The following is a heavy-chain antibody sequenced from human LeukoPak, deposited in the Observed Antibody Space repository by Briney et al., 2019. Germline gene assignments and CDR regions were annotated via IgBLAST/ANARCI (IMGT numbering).Heavy chain of an antibody. CDR2: IFNSGST. CDR3: HGSGY. D-gene: IGHD3-10*01. V-gene: IGHV4-31*03. Sequence: SQTLSLTCSVSGASISSGGYYWSWIRQHPGKGLEWIGYIFNSGSTYYNPSLKSRVTISIDTSKNQFSLKVSSVTAADTAVYYCHGSGYWGQGTLVTVSS. J-gene: IGHJ4*02. CDR1: GASISSGGYY.